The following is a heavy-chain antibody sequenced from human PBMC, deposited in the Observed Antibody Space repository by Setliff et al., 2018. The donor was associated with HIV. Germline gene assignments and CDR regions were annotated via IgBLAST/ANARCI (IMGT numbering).Heavy chain of an antibody. D-gene: IGHD3-22*01. CDR3: VRPLISAGDGFDI. CDR1: GYSFISYW. CDR2: IYPGDSDT. V-gene: IGHV5-51*01. Sequence: PGESLTISCKGSGYSFISYWIGWVRQMPGKSLEWMGIIYPGDSDTKYSPSFRGQVIISAGKSIDTAYLQWGSLKASDTAIYYCVRPLISAGDGFDIWGQGTKVTVSS. J-gene: IGHJ3*02.